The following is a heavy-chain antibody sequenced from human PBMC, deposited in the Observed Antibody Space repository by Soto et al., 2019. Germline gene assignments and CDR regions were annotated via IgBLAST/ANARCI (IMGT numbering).Heavy chain of an antibody. J-gene: IGHJ4*02. V-gene: IGHV3-23*01. CDR3: AKDPLVGATTSSEDY. D-gene: IGHD1-26*01. CDR1: GFTFSSYA. Sequence: GASLRLSCAASGFTFSSYAMSWVLQAPGKGLEWVSAISGSGGSTYYADSVKGRFTISRDNSKNTLYLQMSSLRAEDTAVYYCAKDPLVGATTSSEDYWGQGTLVTVSS. CDR2: ISGSGGST.